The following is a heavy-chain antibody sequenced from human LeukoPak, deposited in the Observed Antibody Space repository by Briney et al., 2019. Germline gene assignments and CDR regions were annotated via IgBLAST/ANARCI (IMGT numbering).Heavy chain of an antibody. D-gene: IGHD1-14*01. CDR3: ARLFAGTFDY. J-gene: IGHJ4*02. CDR1: GGSFSGYY. V-gene: IGHV4-34*01. CDR2: INHSGST. Sequence: PSETLPLTCAVYGGSFSGYYWSWIRQPPGKGLEWIGEINHSGSTNYNPSLKSRVTISVGTSKNQFSLKLSSVTAADTAVYYCARLFAGTFDYWGQGTLVTVSS.